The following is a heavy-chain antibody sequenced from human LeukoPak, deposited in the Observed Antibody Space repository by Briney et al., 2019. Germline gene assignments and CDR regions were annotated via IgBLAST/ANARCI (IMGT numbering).Heavy chain of an antibody. V-gene: IGHV3-23*01. D-gene: IGHD3/OR15-3a*01. Sequence: GGSLSLSCAASGFTFRSYAMSWVRQAPGKGLEWVSAISSTGGATYYADSVKGRFTISRDNSKNTVFLQMNSLRTEDTAVYYCTRDAGSWTDFDYWGQGTLVSVSS. J-gene: IGHJ4*02. CDR2: ISSTGGAT. CDR1: GFTFRSYA. CDR3: TRDAGSWTDFDY.